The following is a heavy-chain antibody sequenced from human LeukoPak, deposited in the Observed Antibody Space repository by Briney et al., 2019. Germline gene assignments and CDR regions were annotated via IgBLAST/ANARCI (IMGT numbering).Heavy chain of an antibody. CDR1: RFTFRNYA. Sequence: PGGSLTLSCAASRFTFRNYAMHWVRQAPGKGLEWVANINQDGSEKYYVDSVKGRFTISRDNAKNSLYLQMNSLRAEDTAVYYCARTLPTPLNYDFWSGDFDYWGQGTLVTVSS. CDR3: ARTLPTPLNYDFWSGDFDY. J-gene: IGHJ4*02. V-gene: IGHV3-7*01. D-gene: IGHD3-3*01. CDR2: INQDGSEK.